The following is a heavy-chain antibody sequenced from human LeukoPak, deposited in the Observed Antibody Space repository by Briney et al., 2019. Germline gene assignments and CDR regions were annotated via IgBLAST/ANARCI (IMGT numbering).Heavy chain of an antibody. CDR2: ISGSGGST. V-gene: IGHV3-23*01. D-gene: IGHD6-13*01. CDR3: AKLGSWYYFDY. CDR1: GFTFSNYW. Sequence: GGSLRLSCAASGFTFSNYWMSWVRQAPGKGLEWVSAISGSGGSTYYADSVKGRFTISRDNSKNTLYLQMNSLRAEDTAVYYCAKLGSWYYFDYWGQGTLVTVFS. J-gene: IGHJ4*02.